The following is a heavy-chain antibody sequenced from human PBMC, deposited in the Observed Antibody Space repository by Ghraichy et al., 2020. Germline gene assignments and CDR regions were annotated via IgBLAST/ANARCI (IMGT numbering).Heavy chain of an antibody. V-gene: IGHV3-21*01. CDR1: GFTFSSYS. CDR3: ASEPSRRDGYNKGP. CDR2: ISSSSSYI. J-gene: IGHJ5*02. D-gene: IGHD5-24*01. Sequence: GGSLRLSCAASGFTFSSYSMNWVRQAPGKGLEWVSSISSSSSYIYYADSVKGRFTISRDNAKNSLYLQMNSLRAEDTAVYYCASEPSRRDGYNKGPWGQGTLVTVSS.